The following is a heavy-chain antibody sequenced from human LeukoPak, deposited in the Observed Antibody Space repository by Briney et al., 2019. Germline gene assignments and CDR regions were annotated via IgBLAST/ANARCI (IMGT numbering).Heavy chain of an antibody. V-gene: IGHV3-23*01. J-gene: IGHJ4*02. Sequence: GGSPRLSCAASGFTFSSYAMSWVRQAPGKGLEWVSGISTSGGSTSYADPVKGRFTISRDNPRNTLYMQMNSLRDEDTAVYYCAIMHRYYDGSGYWVQWGQGTLVTVSS. CDR3: AIMHRYYDGSGYWVQ. CDR1: GFTFSSYA. D-gene: IGHD3-22*01. CDR2: ISTSGGST.